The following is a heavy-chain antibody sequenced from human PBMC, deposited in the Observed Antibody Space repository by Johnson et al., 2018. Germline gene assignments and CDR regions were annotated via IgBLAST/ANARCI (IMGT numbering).Heavy chain of an antibody. Sequence: QVQLQESGPGLVKPSETLSLTCTVSGGSISSYYWSWIRQPPGKGLEWVGYIYYSGSTNYNPSLKSRVTISVDTSKNQFSLKLRPVTAADTAVYYCARGRRRGYSYGGDAFDIWGQGTMVTVSS. J-gene: IGHJ3*02. CDR2: IYYSGST. CDR3: ARGRRRGYSYGGDAFDI. V-gene: IGHV4-59*01. D-gene: IGHD5-18*01. CDR1: GGSISSYY.